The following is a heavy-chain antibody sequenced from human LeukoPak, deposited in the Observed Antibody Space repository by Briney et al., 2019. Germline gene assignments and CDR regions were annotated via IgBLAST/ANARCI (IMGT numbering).Heavy chain of an antibody. CDR1: GYTFTGYY. Sequence: ASVKVSCTASGYTFTGYYMHWVRQAPGQGLEWMGWINTKSGMTGHAQKFQGRITITKDTSISTVYMELSSLSSEDTAVYFCARVDGSVDYWGQGTLVTVSS. D-gene: IGHD3-22*01. J-gene: IGHJ4*02. V-gene: IGHV1-8*03. CDR2: INTKSGMT. CDR3: ARVDGSVDY.